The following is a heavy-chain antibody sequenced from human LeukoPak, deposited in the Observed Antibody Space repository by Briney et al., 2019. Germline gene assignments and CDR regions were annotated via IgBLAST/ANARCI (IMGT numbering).Heavy chain of an antibody. CDR1: GFTFSNAW. CDR2: IKSKTDGGTT. D-gene: IGHD5-24*01. V-gene: IGHV3-15*01. J-gene: IGHJ6*03. Sequence: PGGSLRLSCAASGFTFSNAWMSRVRQAPGKGLEWVGRIKSKTDGGTTDYAAPVKGRFTISRDDSKNTLYLQMNSLKTEDTAVYYCTTDGDGYNNYYYYYMDVWGKGTTVTVSS. CDR3: TTDGDGYNNYYYYYMDV.